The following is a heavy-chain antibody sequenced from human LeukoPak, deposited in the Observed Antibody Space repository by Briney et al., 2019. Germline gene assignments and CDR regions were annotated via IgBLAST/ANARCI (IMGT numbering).Heavy chain of an antibody. CDR1: GFTFSSYA. J-gene: IGHJ4*02. CDR2: ISYDGSNK. CDR3: ARGNREYQLLYFGY. Sequence: GGSLRLSCAASGFTFSSYAMHWVRQAPGKGLEWVAVISYDGSNKYYADSVKGRFTISRDNSKNTLYLQMNSLRAEDTAEYYCARGNREYQLLYFGYWGQGTLVTVSS. D-gene: IGHD2-2*01. V-gene: IGHV3-30*04.